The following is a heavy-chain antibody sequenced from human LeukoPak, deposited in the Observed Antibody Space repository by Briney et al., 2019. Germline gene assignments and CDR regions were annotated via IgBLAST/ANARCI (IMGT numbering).Heavy chain of an antibody. Sequence: GGSLRLSCAASGFTFSSYEMNWVRQAPGKGLEWVAVISFDGSNKYYADSVKGRFTISRDNSKNTLYLQMNSLRAEDTAVYYCPKGLSSGYSGSDYWGQGTLVTVSS. D-gene: IGHD3-22*01. CDR3: PKGLSSGYSGSDY. J-gene: IGHJ4*02. V-gene: IGHV3-30*04. CDR1: GFTFSSYE. CDR2: ISFDGSNK.